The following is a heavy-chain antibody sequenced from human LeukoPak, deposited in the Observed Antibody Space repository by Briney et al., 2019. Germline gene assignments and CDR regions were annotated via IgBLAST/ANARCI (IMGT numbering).Heavy chain of an antibody. J-gene: IGHJ4*02. V-gene: IGHV4-59*08. CDR2: INYRGTT. Sequence: SETLSLTCSVSGVSIGTYYWGWVRQPPGKGLEWIVYINYRGTTSYNPSLKSRVTISVDTSKNQFFLNLMSATAADTAVYYCARLEDYVLEYWGLGTLVTVSS. CDR1: GVSIGTYY. D-gene: IGHD4-17*01. CDR3: ARLEDYVLEY.